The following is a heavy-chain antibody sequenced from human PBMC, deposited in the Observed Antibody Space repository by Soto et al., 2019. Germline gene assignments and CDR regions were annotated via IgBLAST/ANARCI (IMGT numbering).Heavy chain of an antibody. CDR2: IIPILGIA. D-gene: IGHD3-10*01. Sequence: QVQLVQSGAEVKKPGSSVKVSCKASGGTFSSYTISWVRQAPGQGLEWMGRIIPILGIANYAQKFQGRVTITADKSTSTAYMERSSLRSEDTAVYYCARGVGSGSYTYRWFDPWGQGTLVTVSS. CDR1: GGTFSSYT. CDR3: ARGVGSGSYTYRWFDP. J-gene: IGHJ5*02. V-gene: IGHV1-69*02.